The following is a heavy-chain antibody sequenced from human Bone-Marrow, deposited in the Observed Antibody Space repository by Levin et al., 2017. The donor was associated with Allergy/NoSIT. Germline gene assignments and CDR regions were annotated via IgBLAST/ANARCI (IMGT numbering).Heavy chain of an antibody. J-gene: IGHJ1*01. CDR1: GFTFSTYS. CDR2: ISSSGHYI. CDR3: ARDSNTKGFGTFFKY. D-gene: IGHD2-8*01. V-gene: IGHV3-21*01. Sequence: GESLKISCAASGFTFSTYSMHWVRQTPGKGLEWISSISSSGHYIFYADSVKGRFTISRDNSKNMIYLQMDSLRDEDTAVYYCARDSNTKGFGTFFKYWGPGTPVIVSS.